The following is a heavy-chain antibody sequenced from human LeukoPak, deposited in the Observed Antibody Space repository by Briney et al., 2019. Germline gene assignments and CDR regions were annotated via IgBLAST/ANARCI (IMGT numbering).Heavy chain of an antibody. J-gene: IGHJ4*02. CDR3: ARPYYYDSSGYYFGY. V-gene: IGHV1-8*01. CDR2: MNPNSGNT. Sequence: ASVRVSCKASGYTFTSYDINWVRQATGQGLEWMGWMNPNSGNTGYAQKFQDRVTMTRNTSISTAYMELSSLRSEDTAVYYCARPYYYDSSGYYFGYWGQGTLVTVSS. D-gene: IGHD3-22*01. CDR1: GYTFTSYD.